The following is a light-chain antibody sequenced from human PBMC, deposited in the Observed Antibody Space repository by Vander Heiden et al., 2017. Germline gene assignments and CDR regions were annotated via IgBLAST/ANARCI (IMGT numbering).Light chain of an antibody. CDR2: DVN. V-gene: IGLV2-14*03. CDR3: SSFTSTRTYV. CDR1: SSDVGRFNY. J-gene: IGLJ1*01. Sequence: QSALTQPASVSGSPGQSNAISCTGTSSDVGRFNYVSWYQQHPGKAPKLMIFDVNNRPSGVSDRFSGSKSGNTASMTISGLQAEDEADYYCSSFTSTRTYVFGTGTKVTVL.